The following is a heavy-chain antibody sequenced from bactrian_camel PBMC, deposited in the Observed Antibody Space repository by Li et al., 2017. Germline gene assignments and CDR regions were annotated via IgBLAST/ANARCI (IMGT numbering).Heavy chain of an antibody. D-gene: IGHD7*01. CDR3: ATRPKDGLWWEFAY. CDR1: GPRQTYC. Sequence: HVQLVESGGGSVQAGESLNVSCSYSGPRQTYCMGWFRQAAGKEREAVAGLDADGSKSYYSDSVKDRFTISRDNAKNTAYLEMNSLKFEDSALYYCATRPKDGLWWEFAYWGQGTQVTVS. CDR2: LDADGSKS. V-gene: IGHV3-2*01. J-gene: IGHJ4*01.